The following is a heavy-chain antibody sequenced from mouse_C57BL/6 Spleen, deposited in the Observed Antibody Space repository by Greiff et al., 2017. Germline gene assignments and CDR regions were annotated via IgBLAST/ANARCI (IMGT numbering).Heavy chain of an antibody. V-gene: IGHV1-9*01. Sequence: QVQLQQSGAELMKPGASVKLSCKATGYTFTGSWIEWVKLRPGYGLEWIGEILPGSGGTNYNEKFKGKATFTADTSSNTAYKQHSSLTTEDSASYDCARRIRGYYAEVWGTGTTVTVSS. J-gene: IGHJ1*03. CDR1: GYTFTGSW. CDR3: ARRIRGYYAEV. D-gene: IGHD1-1*01. CDR2: ILPGSGGT.